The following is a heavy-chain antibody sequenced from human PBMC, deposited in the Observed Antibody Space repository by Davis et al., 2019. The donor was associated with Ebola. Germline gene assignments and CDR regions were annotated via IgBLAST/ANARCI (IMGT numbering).Heavy chain of an antibody. CDR1: GGSISSGDYY. Sequence: SETLSLTCSVSGGSISSGDYYWTWIRQSPGKGLEWIGYISYSGNTHYNPSLKSRVTISGDTSKNQFSLDVKSVTDADTAVYYCAREGRSGYNVLDYWGQGTRVTVSS. D-gene: IGHD3-22*01. J-gene: IGHJ4*02. CDR2: ISYSGNT. CDR3: AREGRSGYNVLDY. V-gene: IGHV4-30-4*01.